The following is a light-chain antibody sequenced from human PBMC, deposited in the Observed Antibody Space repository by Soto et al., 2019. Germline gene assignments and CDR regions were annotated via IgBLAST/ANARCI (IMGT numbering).Light chain of an antibody. J-gene: IGLJ3*02. CDR2: NNN. V-gene: IGLV1-44*01. Sequence: QSLLTQTPSASGTPGQTVTISCSGSRSNIGNNAVSWYQQFPGTAPKLLIYNNNQRPSGVPDRFSGSKSGTSASLAISGLQSEDEADYYCATWDDSLNARGVFGGGTKVTVL. CDR3: ATWDDSLNARGV. CDR1: RSNIGNNA.